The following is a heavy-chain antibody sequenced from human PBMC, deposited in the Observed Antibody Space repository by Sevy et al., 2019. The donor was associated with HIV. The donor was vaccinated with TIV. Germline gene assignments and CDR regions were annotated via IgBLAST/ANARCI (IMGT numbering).Heavy chain of an antibody. Sequence: GGSLRLSCAASGFVFEDYGMNWVRQAPGKGLECVSGINWNGGSTGYADSVKGRFTISRDNAKNYLYLQMNSLRAEDTAMYYCARERSCGGGCYYFDPWGQGALVTVSS. J-gene: IGHJ4*02. CDR1: GFVFEDYG. V-gene: IGHV3-20*04. CDR3: ARERSCGGGCYYFDP. D-gene: IGHD2-21*02. CDR2: INWNGGST.